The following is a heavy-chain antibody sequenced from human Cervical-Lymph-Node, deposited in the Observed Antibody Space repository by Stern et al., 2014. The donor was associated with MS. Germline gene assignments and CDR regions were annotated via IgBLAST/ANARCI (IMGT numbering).Heavy chain of an antibody. V-gene: IGHV1-46*01. Sequence: QVQLVQSGAEVKKPGASVKVSCKASGYTFTTFYIHWLRQAPGQGLEWMGIINPSGGSTSYAQNFQGRVTMTMDTSASTGSMELSSLRSEDTAVYYCARSPALSYSIDYWGQGTRVTVSS. J-gene: IGHJ4*02. CDR1: GYTFTTFY. CDR3: ARSPALSYSIDY. D-gene: IGHD4-11*01. CDR2: INPSGGST.